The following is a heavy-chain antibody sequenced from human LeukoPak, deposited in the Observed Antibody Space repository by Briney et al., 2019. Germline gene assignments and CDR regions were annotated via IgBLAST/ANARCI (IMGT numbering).Heavy chain of an antibody. CDR1: GYTFTGYH. CDR3: ARAPREWELPRFDY. Sequence: ASVKVSCKASGYTFTGYHMHWVRQAPGQGLEWMGWINPNNGGTNYAQKFQGRVTMTTDASINTVYMELSRLRSDDTAVYYCARAPREWELPRFDYWGQGTLVTVSS. D-gene: IGHD1-26*01. J-gene: IGHJ4*02. V-gene: IGHV1-2*02. CDR2: INPNNGGT.